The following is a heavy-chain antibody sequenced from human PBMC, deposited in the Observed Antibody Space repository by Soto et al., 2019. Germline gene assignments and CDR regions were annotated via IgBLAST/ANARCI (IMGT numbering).Heavy chain of an antibody. J-gene: IGHJ4*02. Sequence: GGSLRLSCAASRFTFSDYGMHWVRQAPGKGLEWVAGISHGATRKSYSDSVKGRLIISRDNSKKMLYLQLNSLRREVTAVYYCAKDWVGGSNRYQLDYWGRGTLVTVSS. CDR2: ISHGATRK. CDR3: AKDWVGGSNRYQLDY. CDR1: RFTFSDYG. D-gene: IGHD4-4*01. V-gene: IGHV3-30*18.